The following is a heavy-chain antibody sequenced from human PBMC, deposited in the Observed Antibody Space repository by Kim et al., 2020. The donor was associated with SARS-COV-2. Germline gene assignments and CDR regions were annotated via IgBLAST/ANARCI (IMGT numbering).Heavy chain of an antibody. D-gene: IGHD6-19*01. Sequence: ADCVKGRFTISRDDAKNTLSLHMNSLRAEDTGVYYCARRQFTSGWYYFDYWGQGTLVTVSS. J-gene: IGHJ4*02. CDR3: ARRQFTSGWYYFDY. V-gene: IGHV3-74*01.